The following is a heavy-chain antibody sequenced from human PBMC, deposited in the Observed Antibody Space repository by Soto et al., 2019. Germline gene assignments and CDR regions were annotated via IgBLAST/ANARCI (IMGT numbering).Heavy chain of an antibody. CDR3: ATRRDASYYYYGMDV. CDR1: GFTFSTYA. CDR2: ISGSGGST. D-gene: IGHD2-2*01. J-gene: IGHJ6*02. Sequence: GGSLRLSGAASGFTFSTYAMSWFRQAPGKGLEWVSAISGSGGSTYYADSVKGRFTISRDNSKNTLFLQMNSLRAEDTAVYYCATRRDASYYYYGMDVWGQGTTVTVSS. V-gene: IGHV3-23*01.